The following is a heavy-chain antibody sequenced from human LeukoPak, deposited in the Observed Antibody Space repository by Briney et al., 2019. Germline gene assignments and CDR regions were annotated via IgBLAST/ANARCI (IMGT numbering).Heavy chain of an antibody. CDR3: AREWVTSYYYYMDV. CDR2: ISAYNANT. V-gene: IGHV1-18*01. D-gene: IGHD1-26*01. J-gene: IGHJ6*03. CDR1: GYTFTSYG. Sequence: ASVKVSCKPSGYTFTSYGISWVRQAPGHGLEWMGWISAYNANTNFAQKLQGRVTMTRDTSTSTVYMELSSLRSEDTAVYYCAREWVTSYYYYMDVWGKGTTVTVSS.